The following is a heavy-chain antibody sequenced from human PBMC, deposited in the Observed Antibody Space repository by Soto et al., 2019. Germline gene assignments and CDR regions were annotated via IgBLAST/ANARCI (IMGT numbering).Heavy chain of an antibody. J-gene: IGHJ5*02. CDR1: GGSISSYY. CDR3: ARLYGPAATTNWFDP. D-gene: IGHD2-2*01. V-gene: IGHV4-59*08. CDR2: IHYSGST. Sequence: SETLSLTCTVSGGSISSYYWSWIRQPPGKGLEWIGYIHYSGSTNSNPSLKSRVTISVDTSKNQFSLKLTSVTAADTAAYYCARLYGPAATTNWFDPWGQGTLVTVSS.